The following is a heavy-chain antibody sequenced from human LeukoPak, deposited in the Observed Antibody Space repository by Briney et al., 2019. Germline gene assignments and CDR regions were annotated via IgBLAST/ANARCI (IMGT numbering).Heavy chain of an antibody. CDR1: GGSISSSSYY. J-gene: IGHJ4*02. V-gene: IGHV4-39*01. D-gene: IGHD6-13*01. CDR3: VAGSSWFH. CDR2: IYYSGST. Sequence: KSSETLSLTCTVSGGSISSSSYYWGWIRQPPGKGLEWIGSIYYSGSTYYNPSLKSRVTISVDTSKNQFSLKLSSVTAADTAVYYCVAGSSWFHWGQGTLVTVSS.